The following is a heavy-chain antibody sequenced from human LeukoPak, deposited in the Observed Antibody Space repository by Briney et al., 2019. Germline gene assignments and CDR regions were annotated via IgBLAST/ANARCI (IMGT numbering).Heavy chain of an antibody. J-gene: IGHJ4*02. Sequence: HPGGSLRLSCAASGFTFSSYSMNWVRQAPGKGLEWVSAISGSGGSTYYADSVKGRFTISRDNSKNTLYLQMNSLRAEDTAVYYCAKDRSGSGSYYPDYWGQGTLVTVSS. CDR3: AKDRSGSGSYYPDY. CDR2: ISGSGGST. CDR1: GFTFSSYS. D-gene: IGHD3-10*01. V-gene: IGHV3-23*01.